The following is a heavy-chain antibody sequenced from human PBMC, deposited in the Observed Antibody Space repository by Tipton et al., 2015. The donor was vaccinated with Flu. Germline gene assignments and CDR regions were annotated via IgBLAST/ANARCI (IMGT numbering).Heavy chain of an antibody. Sequence: TLSLTCTVSGDSISTTIYYWGWVRQPPGKGLEWIGSIYYSGTTYCNPSLKSRVTISVDSSKNEFSLTLASLTAADTAVYYCARDLWNDRRAYYYYGVDVWGQGP. D-gene: IGHD1-1*01. CDR1: GDSISTTIYY. J-gene: IGHJ6*02. V-gene: IGHV4-39*07. CDR2: IYYSGTT. CDR3: ARDLWNDRRAYYYYGVDV.